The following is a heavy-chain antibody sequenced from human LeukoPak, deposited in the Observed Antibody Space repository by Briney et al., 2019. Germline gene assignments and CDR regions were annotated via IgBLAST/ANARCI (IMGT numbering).Heavy chain of an antibody. CDR2: IYHSGST. J-gene: IGHJ4*02. CDR3: ARAHRERITMIVVVITPSYFDY. CDR1: GYSISSGYY. Sequence: SETLSLTCTVSGYSISSGYYWGWIRQPPGKGLEWIGSIYHSGSTYYNPSLKSRVTISVDTSKNQFSLKLSSVTAADTAVYYCARAHRERITMIVVVITPSYFDYWGQGTLVTVSS. D-gene: IGHD3-22*01. V-gene: IGHV4-38-2*02.